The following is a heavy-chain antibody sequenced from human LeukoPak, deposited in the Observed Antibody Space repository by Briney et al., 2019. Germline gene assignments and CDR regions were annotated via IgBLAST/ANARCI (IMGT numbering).Heavy chain of an antibody. D-gene: IGHD6-13*01. CDR1: GFTVSSNY. J-gene: IGHJ4*02. V-gene: IGHV3-53*01. CDR3: AREVAAGTSDY. Sequence: HPGGSLRLSXAASGFTVSSNYMSWVRQPPGKGLEWVSVIYSGGSTYYADSVKGRFTISRDNSKNTLYLQMNSLRAEDTAVYYCAREVAAGTSDYWGQGTLVTVSS. CDR2: IYSGGST.